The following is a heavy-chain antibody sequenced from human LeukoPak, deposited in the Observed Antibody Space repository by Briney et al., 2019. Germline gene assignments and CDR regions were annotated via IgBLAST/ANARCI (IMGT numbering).Heavy chain of an antibody. J-gene: IGHJ5*02. CDR1: GGSFSGYY. D-gene: IGHD2-2*01. CDR3: ARGPIVVVPAAMPSGFDP. Sequence: SETLSLTCAVYGGSFSGYYWSWTRQPPGKGLEWIGEINHSGSTNYNPSLKSRVTISVDTSKNQFSLKLSSVTAADTAVYYCARGPIVVVPAAMPSGFDPWGQGTLVTVSS. V-gene: IGHV4-34*01. CDR2: INHSGST.